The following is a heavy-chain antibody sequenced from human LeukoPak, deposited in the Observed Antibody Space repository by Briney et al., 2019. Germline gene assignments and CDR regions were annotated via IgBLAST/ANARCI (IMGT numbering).Heavy chain of an antibody. V-gene: IGHV3-11*01. D-gene: IGHD6-13*01. CDR1: GFTLSDYY. Sequence: GGSLRLSCAASGFTLSDYYMSWIRQAPGKGLEWVSYISSSGSTIYYADSVKGRFTISRDNAKNSLYLQMNSLRAEDTAVYYCARVMAAAPDTYFDYWGQGTLVTVSS. CDR2: ISSSGSTI. CDR3: ARVMAAAPDTYFDY. J-gene: IGHJ4*02.